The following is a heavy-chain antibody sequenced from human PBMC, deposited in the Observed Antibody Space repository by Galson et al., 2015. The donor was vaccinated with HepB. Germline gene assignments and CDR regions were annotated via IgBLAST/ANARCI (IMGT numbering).Heavy chain of an antibody. V-gene: IGHV3-74*01. Sequence: SLRLSCAASGFTFSSYWMHWVRQAPGKGLLWVSRINSDGSSTSYADSVKGRFTISRDNAKNTLYLQMNSLRVEDTAVYYCARGGDSDFDYWGQGTLVTVSS. D-gene: IGHD2-15*01. J-gene: IGHJ4*02. CDR1: GFTFSSYW. CDR2: INSDGSST. CDR3: ARGGDSDFDY.